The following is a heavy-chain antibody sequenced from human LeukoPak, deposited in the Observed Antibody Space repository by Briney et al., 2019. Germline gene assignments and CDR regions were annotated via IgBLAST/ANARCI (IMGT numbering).Heavy chain of an antibody. D-gene: IGHD1-1*01. V-gene: IGHV1-69*13. J-gene: IGHJ6*03. CDR2: IIPILGTA. CDR3: ARGPDWNDYYYYYMDV. Sequence: SVKVSCKASGYTFTSYGISWVRQAPGQGLEWMGGIIPILGTANYAQKFQGRVTITVDESTSTAYMELSSLRSEDTAVYYCARGPDWNDYYYYYMDVWGKGTTVTISS. CDR1: GYTFTSYG.